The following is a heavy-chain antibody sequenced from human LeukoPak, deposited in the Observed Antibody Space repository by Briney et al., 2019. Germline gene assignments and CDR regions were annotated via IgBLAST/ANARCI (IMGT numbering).Heavy chain of an antibody. CDR3: ARHSREYSNSARLYFDY. CDR2: IYPGDSDT. V-gene: IGHV5-51*01. Sequence: GGSLKIACRASGYTFTSYWIGWVRQMPGKGLEWMGIIYPGDSDTTYSPSFEGQVTISADKSIDTAYLQWSSLKASDTAMYYCARHSREYSNSARLYFDYWGPGSLVTVSS. J-gene: IGHJ4*02. CDR1: GYTFTSYW. D-gene: IGHD6-6*01.